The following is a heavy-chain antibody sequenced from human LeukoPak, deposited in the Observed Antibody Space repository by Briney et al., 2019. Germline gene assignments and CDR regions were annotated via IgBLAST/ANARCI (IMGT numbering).Heavy chain of an antibody. CDR3: ARVPLAEAVSTLDF. CDR1: GFIFSNYA. D-gene: IGHD4-11*01. V-gene: IGHV3-23*01. CDR2: VNDNGDNT. Sequence: GGSLRLSCATSGFIFSNYAMGWVRQAPGKGLEWVSSVNDNGDNTFYADSVRGRFTISRDNFKNMLYLHMNSLRAGDTAIYYCARVPLAEAVSTLDFWGRGTLVIVSS. J-gene: IGHJ4*02.